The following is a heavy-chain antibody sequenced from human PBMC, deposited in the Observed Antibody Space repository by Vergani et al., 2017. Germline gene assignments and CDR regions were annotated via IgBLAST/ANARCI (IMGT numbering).Heavy chain of an antibody. CDR3: ARDRRGYDILTCYLGYYYYMDV. CDR1: GFTFSSYA. J-gene: IGHJ6*03. D-gene: IGHD3-9*01. Sequence: QVQLVESGGGVVQPGRSLRLSCAASGFTFSSYAMHWVRQAPGKGLEWVAVISYDGSNKYYADSVKGRFTISRDNSKNTLYLQMNSLRAEDTAVYYCARDRRGYDILTCYLGYYYYMDVWGKGTTVTVSS. CDR2: ISYDGSNK. V-gene: IGHV3-30*01.